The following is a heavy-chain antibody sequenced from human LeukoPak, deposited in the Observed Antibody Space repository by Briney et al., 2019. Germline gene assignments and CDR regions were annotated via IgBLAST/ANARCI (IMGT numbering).Heavy chain of an antibody. CDR3: ARRAVVVTAMPFDC. CDR2: IYHSGST. V-gene: IGHV4-39*01. J-gene: IGHJ4*02. CDR1: GGSISSGSYY. Sequence: PSETLSLTCTVSGGSISSGSYYWSWIRQPAGKGLEWIGSIYHSGSTYYNPSLKSRVTISVDTSKNQFSLKLSSVTAADTAVYYCARRAVVVTAMPFDCWGQGTLVTVSS. D-gene: IGHD2-21*02.